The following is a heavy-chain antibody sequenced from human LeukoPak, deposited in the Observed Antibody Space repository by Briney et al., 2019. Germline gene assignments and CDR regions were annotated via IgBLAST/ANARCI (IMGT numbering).Heavy chain of an antibody. D-gene: IGHD6-13*01. J-gene: IGHJ5*02. CDR3: ARLRRIAAAGRSGWFDP. CDR2: IYYSGST. CDR1: GGSISSSSYY. Sequence: SETLSLTCTVSGGSISSSSYYWGWIRQPPGKGLEWIGSIYYSGSTYYNPSLKSRVTISVDTSKNQFSLKLSSVTAAGTAVYYCARLRRIAAAGRSGWFDPWGQGTLVTVSS. V-gene: IGHV4-39*01.